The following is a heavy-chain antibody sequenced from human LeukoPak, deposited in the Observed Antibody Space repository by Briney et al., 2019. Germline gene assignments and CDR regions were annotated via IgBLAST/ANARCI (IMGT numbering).Heavy chain of an antibody. Sequence: SVKVSCKASGGTFSSYAISWVRQAPGQGLEWMGGIIPIFGTANYAQKFQGRVTITTDESTSTAYMELSSLRSEDTAVYYCAREGYCSSTSCFFDYWGQGTLVTVSS. V-gene: IGHV1-69*05. J-gene: IGHJ4*02. CDR3: AREGYCSSTSCFFDY. D-gene: IGHD2-2*01. CDR1: GGTFSSYA. CDR2: IIPIFGTA.